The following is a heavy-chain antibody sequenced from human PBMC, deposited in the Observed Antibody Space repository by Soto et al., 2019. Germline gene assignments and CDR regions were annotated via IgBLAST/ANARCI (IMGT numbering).Heavy chain of an antibody. CDR3: AKGRISTTTYTSFDS. J-gene: IGHJ5*01. Sequence: DVQLVESGGGLIQPGESLRLSCAAFGLTISGKKYVAWVRQAPGKGLEWVSALYDVDGSFYADAVKGRFTTSSDSSKTTVYLQMSSLRAEDTAVYYCAKGRISTTTYTSFDSWGQGTLVTVSS. CDR2: LYDVDGS. CDR1: GLTISGKKY. D-gene: IGHD1-26*01. V-gene: IGHV3-53*01.